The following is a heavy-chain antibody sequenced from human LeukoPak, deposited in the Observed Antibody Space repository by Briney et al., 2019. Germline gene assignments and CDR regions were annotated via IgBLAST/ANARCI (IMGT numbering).Heavy chain of an antibody. Sequence: GGSLRLSCAASGFTFSNIAMSWVRQAPGKGLEWASAISGSGGSTYYADSVKGRFTISRDNSKNTLYLQMSSVSAEDTAVYYCAKAFFRAGSYSVFDYWGQGTLVTVSS. V-gene: IGHV3-23*01. D-gene: IGHD3-10*01. CDR2: ISGSGGST. CDR1: GFTFSNIA. CDR3: AKAFFRAGSYSVFDY. J-gene: IGHJ4*02.